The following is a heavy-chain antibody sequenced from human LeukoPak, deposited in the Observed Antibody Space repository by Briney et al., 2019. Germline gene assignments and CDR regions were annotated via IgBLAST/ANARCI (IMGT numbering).Heavy chain of an antibody. CDR1: GYTFTGYY. V-gene: IGHV1-2*02. CDR3: ARGDIVVVPAAHSRDY. Sequence: ASVKVSCKASGYTFTGYYMHWVRQAPGQGLEWMGWINPNSGGTNYAQKFQGRVTMTRDTSISTAYMELSRLRSDDTAVYYCARGDIVVVPAAHSRDYWGQGTLVTVSS. J-gene: IGHJ4*02. CDR2: INPNSGGT. D-gene: IGHD2-2*01.